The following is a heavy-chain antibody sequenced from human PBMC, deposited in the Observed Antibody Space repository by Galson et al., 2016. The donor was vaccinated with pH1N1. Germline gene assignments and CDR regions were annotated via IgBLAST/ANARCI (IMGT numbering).Heavy chain of an antibody. J-gene: IGHJ4*02. D-gene: IGHD4-23*01. CDR3: AKVLRTVVFDH. CDR2: IDPNNGDT. CDR1: GYKFAVYY. V-gene: IGHV1-2*02. Sequence: SVKVSCKASGYKFAVYYIHWVRQAPGQGLEWMGWIDPNNGDTTYAQKFQGRVTMTRDTSISTAYMELSRLTSDDTAVCYCAKVLRTVVFDHWGQGTLVTVSS.